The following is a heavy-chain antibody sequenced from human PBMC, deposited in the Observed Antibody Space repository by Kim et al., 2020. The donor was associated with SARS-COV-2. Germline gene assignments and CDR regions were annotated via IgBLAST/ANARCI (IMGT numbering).Heavy chain of an antibody. CDR3: ARTMIGYSYVGY. D-gene: IGHD5-18*01. CDR2: IYYSGST. J-gene: IGHJ4*02. V-gene: IGHV4-39*01. Sequence: SETLSLTCTVSGGSISSSSYYWGWIRQPPGKGLEWIGSIYYSGSTYYNPSLKSRVTISVDTSKNQFSLKLSSVTAADTAVYYCARTMIGYSYVGYWGQGTLVTVSS. CDR1: GGSISSSSYY.